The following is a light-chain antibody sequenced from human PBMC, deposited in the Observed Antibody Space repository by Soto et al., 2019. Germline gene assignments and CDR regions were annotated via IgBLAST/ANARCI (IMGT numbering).Light chain of an antibody. J-gene: IGKJ4*01. Sequence: EIVLIQSPATLSLSPGERATLSCRASQSVSRYLAWYQQKPGQAPRLLIYGASNRATGTPARFSGSGSGTDFTLTISSLEPEDFAVYYCQHRGNWPLTFGGGTKVDI. CDR2: GAS. CDR3: QHRGNWPLT. CDR1: QSVSRY. V-gene: IGKV3-11*01.